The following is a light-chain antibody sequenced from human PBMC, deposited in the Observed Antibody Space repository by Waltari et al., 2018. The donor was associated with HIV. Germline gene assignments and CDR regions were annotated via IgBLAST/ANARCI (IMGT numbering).Light chain of an antibody. V-gene: IGLV6-57*01. J-gene: IGLJ3*02. CDR1: SGSITSNY. CDR3: QSSDRTNQV. Sequence: NFMLTQPHSVSESPGKTVTISCTRTSGSITSNYVQWFQRRPGGSPTTVLYEDDQRPSGVPGRFSGSIDSSSNSASLTISGLKPEDEADYYCQSSDRTNQVFGGGTKLTVL. CDR2: EDD.